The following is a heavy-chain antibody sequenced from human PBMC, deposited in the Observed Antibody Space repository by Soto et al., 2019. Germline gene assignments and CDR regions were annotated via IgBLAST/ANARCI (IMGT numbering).Heavy chain of an antibody. J-gene: IGHJ4*02. CDR1: GYTFTSYY. CDR3: ARGGGAGSGSYKFFFDY. V-gene: IGHV1-46*01. D-gene: IGHD1-26*01. Sequence: QVQLVQSGAEVKKPGASVKVSCKASGYTFTSYYIHWVRQAPGQGLEWMGIINASGGGTTYAQKSQGSVTMTRDTSTSTVDMELSSLRSEDTAVYYCARGGGAGSGSYKFFFDYWGQGTLVTVSS. CDR2: INASGGGT.